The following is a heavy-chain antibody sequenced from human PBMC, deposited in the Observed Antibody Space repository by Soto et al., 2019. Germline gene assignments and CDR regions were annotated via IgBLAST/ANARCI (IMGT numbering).Heavy chain of an antibody. CDR2: IYYSGST. J-gene: IGHJ5*02. D-gene: IGHD3-22*01. Sequence: QVQLQESGPGLVKPSETLSLTCTVSGGSITSYYWSWIRQPPGKGLEWIGYIYYSGSTNYNPSLKSRVTSSVDTSKNRFSMKLSSVTAADTAVYYCARKLIDSRRGWFDPWGQGTLVTVSS. V-gene: IGHV4-59*01. CDR1: GGSITSYY. CDR3: ARKLIDSRRGWFDP.